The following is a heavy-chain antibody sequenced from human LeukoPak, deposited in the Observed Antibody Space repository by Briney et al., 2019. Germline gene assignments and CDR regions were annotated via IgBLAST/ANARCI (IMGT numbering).Heavy chain of an antibody. J-gene: IGHJ4*02. V-gene: IGHV4-39*01. CDR2: IYYSGST. Sequence: PSETLTLTCTVSGGSFSSSTYYWGWLRQPQGKRLERIGNIYYSGSTYYNPSLTSRVTMSVDTSNNQFSLKMHSVTAADTAVYYCARLSKGRFFDYIFDYWGQGTLVTVSS. CDR1: GGSFSSSTYY. CDR3: ARLSKGRFFDYIFDY. D-gene: IGHD3-9*01.